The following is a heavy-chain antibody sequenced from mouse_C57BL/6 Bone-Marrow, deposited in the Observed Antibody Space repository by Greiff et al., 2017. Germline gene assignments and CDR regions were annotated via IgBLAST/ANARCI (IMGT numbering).Heavy chain of an antibody. CDR2: IWSGGST. Sequence: QVQLKESGPGLVQPSQSLSITCTVSGFSLTSYGVHWVRQSPGKGLEWLGVIWSGGSTDYNAAFISRLSISKDNSKSQVFFKMNSLQADDTAIYYCALGYGSSLYYFDYWGQGTTLTVSS. CDR3: ALGYGSSLYYFDY. D-gene: IGHD1-1*01. J-gene: IGHJ2*01. V-gene: IGHV2-2*01. CDR1: GFSLTSYG.